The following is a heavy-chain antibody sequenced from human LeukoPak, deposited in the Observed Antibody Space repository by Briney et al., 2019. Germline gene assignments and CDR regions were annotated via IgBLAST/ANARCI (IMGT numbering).Heavy chain of an antibody. CDR2: INHSGST. V-gene: IGHV4-34*01. CDR1: GGSFSGYY. Sequence: SETLSLTCAVYGGSFSGYYWSWIRQPPGKGLEWIGEINHSGSTNYNPSLKSRVTISVDTSKNQFSLKLSSVTAADTALYYCARGQRWLRSLNIDVWGKGTTVTVSS. J-gene: IGHJ6*03. CDR3: ARGQRWLRSLNIDV. D-gene: IGHD5-12*01.